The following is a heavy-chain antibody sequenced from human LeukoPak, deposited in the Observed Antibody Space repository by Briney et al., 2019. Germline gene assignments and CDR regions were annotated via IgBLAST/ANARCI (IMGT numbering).Heavy chain of an antibody. CDR1: GFTFSNYE. Sequence: GGSLRLSCAASGFTFSNYEMNWVRQAPGKGLEWVAVIWYDGSNKYYADSVKGRFTISRDNSKNTLYLQMNSLRAEDTAVYYCARDVYDSSGFDYWGQGTLVTVSS. CDR3: ARDVYDSSGFDY. J-gene: IGHJ4*02. D-gene: IGHD3-22*01. CDR2: IWYDGSNK. V-gene: IGHV3-33*08.